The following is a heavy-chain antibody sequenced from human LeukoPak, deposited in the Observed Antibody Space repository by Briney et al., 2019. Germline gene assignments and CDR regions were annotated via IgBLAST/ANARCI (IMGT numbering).Heavy chain of an antibody. CDR2: IYHSGST. Sequence: SETLSLTXAVSGCSISSGYYWGWIRPPPGKGLEWIGSIYHSGSTYYNPSLKSRVTISVDTSKNQFSLKLSSVTAADTAVYYCARLRCSSTSCYLGYYFDYWGQGTLVTVSS. CDR1: GCSISSGYY. V-gene: IGHV4-38-2*01. J-gene: IGHJ4*02. D-gene: IGHD2-2*01. CDR3: ARLRCSSTSCYLGYYFDY.